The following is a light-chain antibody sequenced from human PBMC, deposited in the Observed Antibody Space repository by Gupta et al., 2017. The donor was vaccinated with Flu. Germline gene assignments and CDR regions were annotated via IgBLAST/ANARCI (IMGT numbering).Light chain of an antibody. J-gene: IGKJ5*01. V-gene: IGKV3-11*01. CDR1: QSVSNY. CDR3: QQRSNWPPAIT. Sequence: EIVFTQSPATLSLSQGERATLSCRASQSVSNYLAWYQQKTGQAPSLLIYDTSNRATGIPARFSGSGSGTDFTLTISILEPEDFAFYYCQQRSNWPPAITFGQGTRLEIK. CDR2: DTS.